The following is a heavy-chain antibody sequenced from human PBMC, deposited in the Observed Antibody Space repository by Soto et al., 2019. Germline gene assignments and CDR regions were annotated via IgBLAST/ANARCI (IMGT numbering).Heavy chain of an antibody. CDR2: IYRGGST. CDR1: GFTVSNNY. Sequence: VQLGESGGGLVQPGRSLRLSCAASGFTVSNNYMTWVRQAPGKGLEWVSVIYRGGSTYYADSVRGRFTISRDNSKNTLYLQMSSLRAEDTAVYYCARARFGGLAAIFADCWGQGTLVTVSS. D-gene: IGHD5-12*01. J-gene: IGHJ4*02. V-gene: IGHV3-66*01. CDR3: ARARFGGLAAIFADC.